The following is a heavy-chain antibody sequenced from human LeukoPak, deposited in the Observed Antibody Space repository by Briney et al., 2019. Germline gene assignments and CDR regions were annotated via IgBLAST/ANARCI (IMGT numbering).Heavy chain of an antibody. J-gene: IGHJ4*03. CDR3: ARGILQQQLVTN. D-gene: IGHD6-13*01. V-gene: IGHV1-2*02. Sequence: ASMKVSCKSSGYTFSDYYVHWVRQAPGQGLEWMGWINPKNGATKYARKFLGRVTMTRDTSIDTVYMELSGLRSDDTAKFYCARGILQQQLVTNWGHGTLVTVSS. CDR2: INPKNGAT. CDR1: GYTFSDYY.